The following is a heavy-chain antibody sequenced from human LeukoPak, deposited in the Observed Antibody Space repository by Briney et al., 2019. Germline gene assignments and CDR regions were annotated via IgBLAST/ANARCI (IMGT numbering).Heavy chain of an antibody. D-gene: IGHD2-2*03. CDR1: GFTFSSYG. J-gene: IGHJ6*02. V-gene: IGHV3-30*03. CDR3: ARGMDFYYYVMDV. Sequence: PGGSLRLSCAASGFTFSSYGMHWVRQAPGKGLEWVAVISHDGSNKYYADSVKGRFTISRDNSKNTLYLQMNTLRAEDTAVYYCARGMDFYYYVMDVWGQGTTVTVSS. CDR2: ISHDGSNK.